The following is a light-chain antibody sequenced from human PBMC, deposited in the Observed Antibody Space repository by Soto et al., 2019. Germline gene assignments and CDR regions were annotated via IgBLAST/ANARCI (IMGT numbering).Light chain of an antibody. V-gene: IGLV2-14*01. J-gene: IGLJ2*01. CDR2: DVS. CDR3: SSYTSSSTLEV. CDR1: SSDVGGYNY. Sequence: QSVLTQPASVSGSPGQSITISCTGTSSDVGGYNYVSWYQQHPGKAPKLMIYDVSNRPSGVSNRFSGSKSGNTAYLTISGLQAEDEDDYYCSSYTSSSTLEVFGGGTKVT.